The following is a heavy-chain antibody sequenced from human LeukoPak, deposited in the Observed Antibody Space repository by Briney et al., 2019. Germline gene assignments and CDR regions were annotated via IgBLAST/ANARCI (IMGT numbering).Heavy chain of an antibody. CDR1: GGSISSYY. V-gene: IGHV4-59*01. Sequence: SETLSLTCTVSGGSISSYYWSWIRQPPGKGLEWIGYIYYSGSTNYNPSLKSRVTISVDTSKDQFSLKLSSVTAADTAVYYCARAGSSDAFDIWGQGTMVTVSS. D-gene: IGHD3-10*01. CDR3: ARAGSSDAFDI. CDR2: IYYSGST. J-gene: IGHJ3*02.